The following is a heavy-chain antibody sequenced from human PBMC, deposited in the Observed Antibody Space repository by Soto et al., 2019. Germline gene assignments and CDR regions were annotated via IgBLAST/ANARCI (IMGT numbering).Heavy chain of an antibody. CDR3: ARDAPPADY. CDR2: IIPILGIA. J-gene: IGHJ4*02. V-gene: IGHV1-69*04. Sequence: ASVKVSCKASGGTFSSYTISWVRQAPGQGLEWMGRIIPILGIANYAQKLQGRVTMTTDTSTSTAYMELRSLRSDDTAVYYCARDAPPADYWGQGTLVTVSS. CDR1: GGTFSSYT.